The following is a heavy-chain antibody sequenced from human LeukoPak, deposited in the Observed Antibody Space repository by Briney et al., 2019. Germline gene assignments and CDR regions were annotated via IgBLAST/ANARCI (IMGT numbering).Heavy chain of an antibody. CDR1: GFTFSSYD. V-gene: IGHV3-13*01. J-gene: IGHJ4*02. CDR3: ARAPEGVWYFDY. CDR2: IGTAGDT. Sequence: GGSLRLSCAASGFTFSSYDMHWVRQATGKGLEWVSAIGTAGDTYYPGSVKGRFTISRENAKNSLYLQMNSLRAGDTAVYYCARAPEGVWYFDYWGQGTLVTVSS. D-gene: IGHD3-16*01.